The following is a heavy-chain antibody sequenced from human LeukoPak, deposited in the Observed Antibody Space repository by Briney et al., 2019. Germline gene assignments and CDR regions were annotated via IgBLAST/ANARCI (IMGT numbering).Heavy chain of an antibody. J-gene: IGHJ4*02. CDR2: ISGSGGST. CDR3: AGEWFGELFTFDY. CDR1: GFTFSGYS. D-gene: IGHD3-10*01. Sequence: PGGSLRLSCAASGFTFSGYSMNWVRQAPGKGLEWVSAISGSGGSTYYADSVKGRFTISRDNSKNTLYLQMNSLRAEDTAVYYCAGEWFGELFTFDYWGQGTLVTVSS. V-gene: IGHV3-23*01.